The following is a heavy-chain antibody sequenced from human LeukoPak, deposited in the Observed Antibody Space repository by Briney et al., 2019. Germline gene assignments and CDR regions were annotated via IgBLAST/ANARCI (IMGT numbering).Heavy chain of an antibody. Sequence: GGSLRLSCAASGFTFSSYWVSWVRQAPGKGLEWVANIKQDGSEKYYVDSVKGRFTISRDNAKSSLYLQMNSLRAEDTAVYYCARVKGGSCLFYWGQGTLVTVSS. V-gene: IGHV3-7*01. J-gene: IGHJ4*02. CDR3: ARVKGGSCLFY. CDR2: IKQDGSEK. CDR1: GFTFSSYW. D-gene: IGHD2-15*01.